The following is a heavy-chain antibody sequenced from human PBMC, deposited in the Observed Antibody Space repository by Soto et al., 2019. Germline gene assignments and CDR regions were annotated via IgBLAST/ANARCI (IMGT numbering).Heavy chain of an antibody. Sequence: EVQVLESGGGLVQPGGSLRLSCAASGFTFSSYDMSWVRQAPGKGLEWVSGVSASGSITSYADSAKGRFTISRDNAKNTMFLQMKSLTAVDTAGYFCAKGDCSGGRCYSGFNYWGQGTLVTVSS. V-gene: IGHV3-23*01. CDR2: VSASGSIT. J-gene: IGHJ4*02. CDR3: AKGDCSGGRCYSGFNY. D-gene: IGHD2-15*01. CDR1: GFTFSSYD.